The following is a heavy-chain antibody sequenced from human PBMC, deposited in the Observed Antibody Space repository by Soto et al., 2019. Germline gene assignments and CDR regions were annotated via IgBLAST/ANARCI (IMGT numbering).Heavy chain of an antibody. V-gene: IGHV3-74*01. CDR3: ARVTVTLKRIFDY. CDR1: GFTFSSYW. J-gene: IGHJ4*02. D-gene: IGHD4-17*01. Sequence: EVQLVESGGGLVQPGGSLRLSCAASGFTFSSYWMHWVRQAPGKGLVWVSRINSDGSSTSYADSVKGRFTISRDNAKNTLYLQMNSLRTEDTAVYYCARVTVTLKRIFDYWGQGTLVTVSS. CDR2: INSDGSST.